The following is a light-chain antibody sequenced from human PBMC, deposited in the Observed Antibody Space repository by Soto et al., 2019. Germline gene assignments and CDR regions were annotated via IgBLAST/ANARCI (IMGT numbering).Light chain of an antibody. Sequence: EIVMTQSPATLSVSPGERATLSCRASQSVYNNLAWYQQRPGQAPRLLIFGASSQATGIPGRISGSGSGTEFTLTISSLQSEDFAVYYCQQYNNWPSWTFGQGTKVDIK. CDR3: QQYNNWPSWT. CDR2: GAS. V-gene: IGKV3D-15*01. J-gene: IGKJ1*01. CDR1: QSVYNN.